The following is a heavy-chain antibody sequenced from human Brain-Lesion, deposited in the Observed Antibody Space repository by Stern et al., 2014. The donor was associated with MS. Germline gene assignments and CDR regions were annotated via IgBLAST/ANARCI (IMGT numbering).Heavy chain of an antibody. D-gene: IGHD5-18*01. CDR3: AKDGPALVTNWFDP. Sequence: VRLVESGPEVKKPGSSVQVSCKASGGTFGTYPITWLRPAPGQGLEWMGRIIPIFGSPNYAQKFQGRVTITADRSTTTVYMKLSSLKSDDAAVYYCAKDGPALVTNWFDPWGRGTLVTVSS. J-gene: IGHJ5*02. V-gene: IGHV1-69*06. CDR1: GGTFGTYP. CDR2: IIPIFGSP.